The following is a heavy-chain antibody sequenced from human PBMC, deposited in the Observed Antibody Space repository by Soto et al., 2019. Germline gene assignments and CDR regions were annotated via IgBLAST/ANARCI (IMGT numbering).Heavy chain of an antibody. Sequence: EVQLLESGGGLGQPGGTLRLSCAASGFSFTSYTMAWVRQAPGKGLEWVSAISGSGSSPYYADSVKGRFTVSRDSSKDMVCLQMGRLRAEDTAVYYRARYAYGLSSRSWYRRGWFDHWGQGTLFTVSS. CDR3: ARYAYGLSSRSWYRRGWFDH. CDR1: GFSFTSYT. J-gene: IGHJ5*02. CDR2: ISGSGSSP. D-gene: IGHD6-13*01. V-gene: IGHV3-23*01.